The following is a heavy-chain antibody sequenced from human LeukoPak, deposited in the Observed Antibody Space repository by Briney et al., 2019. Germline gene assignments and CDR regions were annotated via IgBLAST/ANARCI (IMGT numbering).Heavy chain of an antibody. V-gene: IGHV1-46*01. D-gene: IGHD3-9*01. J-gene: IGHJ4*02. CDR1: GYTFTSYY. CDR2: INPNGGST. CDR3: ARDLLRYFDWLDY. Sequence: ASVKVPCKASGYTFTSYYMHWVRQAPGQGLEWMGIINPNGGSTSYAQKFRGRVTMTRDTSTSTVYMELSSLRSEDTAVYYCARDLLRYFDWLDYWGQGTLVTVSS.